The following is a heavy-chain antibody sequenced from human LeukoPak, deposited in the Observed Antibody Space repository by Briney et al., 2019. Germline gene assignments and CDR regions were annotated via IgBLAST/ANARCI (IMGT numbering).Heavy chain of an antibody. CDR1: GGSISTSNYY. CDR3: ARQVSDYYYYYIDV. V-gene: IGHV4-39*01. Sequence: PSETLSLTCSVSGGSISTSNYYWGWIRQPPGKGLEWIVTIYYSGTTYYNPSLESRVTIFEDTSKNQFSLMLNSVTAADTAVYYCARQVSDYYYYYIDVWGEGTTVTVSS. CDR2: IYYSGTT. D-gene: IGHD3-10*01. J-gene: IGHJ6*03.